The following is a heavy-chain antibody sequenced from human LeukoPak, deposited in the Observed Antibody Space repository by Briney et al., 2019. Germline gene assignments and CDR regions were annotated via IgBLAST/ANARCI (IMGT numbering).Heavy chain of an antibody. J-gene: IGHJ6*02. Sequence: GGSLRLSCAASGFTVSSNYMSWVRQAPGKGLEWVSVIYSGGSTDYADSVKGRFIISRDNSKNTLYLQMNSLRAEDTAVYYCARDYFRGGSGSPVWGQGTTVTVSS. CDR3: ARDYFRGGSGSPV. CDR2: IYSGGST. CDR1: GFTVSSNY. V-gene: IGHV3-53*01. D-gene: IGHD3-10*01.